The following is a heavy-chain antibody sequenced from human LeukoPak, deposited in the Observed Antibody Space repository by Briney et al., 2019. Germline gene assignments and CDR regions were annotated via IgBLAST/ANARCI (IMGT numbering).Heavy chain of an antibody. CDR2: IYSGGST. D-gene: IGHD5-24*01. Sequence: PGGSRRLSWPPSGFTFRTNYRSWFRQPPGKGLGGASVIYSGGSTYYADSVKGRFTISRHNSKNTLYLHMNSLRAEDTAVYYCAKPPHFSDVEMATPFDYWGQGTLVTVSS. V-gene: IGHV3-53*04. CDR3: AKPPHFSDVEMATPFDY. CDR1: GFTFRTNY. J-gene: IGHJ4*02.